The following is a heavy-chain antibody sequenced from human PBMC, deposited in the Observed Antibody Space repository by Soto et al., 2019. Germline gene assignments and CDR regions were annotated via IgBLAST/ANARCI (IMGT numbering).Heavy chain of an antibody. D-gene: IGHD3-16*01. V-gene: IGHV4-4*07. Sequence: SETLSLTCTVSGGSISSYYWSWIRQPAEKGLEWIGRIYASGSTNYNPSLKSRVTMSVDMSKSQFSLRLRSVTAADTAVYYCERLLNGVMHSNWLDPCGQGPLVTVSS. CDR1: GGSISSYY. CDR2: IYASGST. J-gene: IGHJ5*02. CDR3: ERLLNGVMHSNWLDP.